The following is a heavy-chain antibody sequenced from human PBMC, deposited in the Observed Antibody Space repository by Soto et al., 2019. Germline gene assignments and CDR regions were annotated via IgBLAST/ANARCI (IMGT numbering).Heavy chain of an antibody. V-gene: IGHV3-7*03. CDR1: GFAFSSFW. D-gene: IGHD1-1*01. CDR2: INQDGSQT. CDR3: AKWNGYGDF. Sequence: EVQLVESGGGLVHPGGSLRLSCEASGFAFSSFWMSWVRQAPGKGLEWVADINQDGSQTYHLDSVKGRFTISRDNAKNSVYLQMNSLRAEDTAAYYCAKWNGYGDFWGQGTLVTVSS. J-gene: IGHJ4*02.